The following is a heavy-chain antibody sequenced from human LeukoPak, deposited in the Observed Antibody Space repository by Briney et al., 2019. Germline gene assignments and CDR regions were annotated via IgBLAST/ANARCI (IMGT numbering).Heavy chain of an antibody. V-gene: IGHV3-23*01. CDR2: MSVGGSST. J-gene: IGHJ4*02. D-gene: IGHD2-2*01. CDR3: AQDGRSSTPGY. Sequence: GESLRLSCAVSGFSFSSYALSWVRQAPGKGQEWVSGMSVGGSSTYYLDSVMGRFTIFRDNSNNNLYLQMISSITDATTVYYFAQDGRSSTPGYWGKEPLLTVSS. CDR1: GFSFSSYA.